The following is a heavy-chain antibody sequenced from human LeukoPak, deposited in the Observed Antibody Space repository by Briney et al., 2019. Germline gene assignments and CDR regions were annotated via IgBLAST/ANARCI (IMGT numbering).Heavy chain of an antibody. Sequence: GGSLRLSCAASGFTLRSYSMHWVRQAPGKGLEFVAAVDFDGGETFYADSVRGRFTISRDFSKNTLFLQMGSLRADDVAVYYCARVGNYGCFDYWGQGTLVTVSS. CDR3: ARVGNYGCFDY. V-gene: IGHV3-64*02. CDR2: VDFDGGET. J-gene: IGHJ4*02. D-gene: IGHD3-10*01. CDR1: GFTLRSYS.